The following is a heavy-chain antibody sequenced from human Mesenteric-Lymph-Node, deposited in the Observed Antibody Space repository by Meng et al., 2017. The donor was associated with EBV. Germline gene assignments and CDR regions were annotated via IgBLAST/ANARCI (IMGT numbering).Heavy chain of an antibody. J-gene: IGHJ4*02. Sequence: SIYAMTCVRQAPGNGLECVSGISGNGGSTDYTDSVKGRFTISRDNSKNTLYPQINSLRVEDTAVYYCAKDSMTTVTYFDYWGQGTLVTVSS. CDR1: SIYA. CDR3: AKDSMTTVTYFDY. CDR2: ISGNGGST. D-gene: IGHD4-17*01. V-gene: IGHV3-23*01.